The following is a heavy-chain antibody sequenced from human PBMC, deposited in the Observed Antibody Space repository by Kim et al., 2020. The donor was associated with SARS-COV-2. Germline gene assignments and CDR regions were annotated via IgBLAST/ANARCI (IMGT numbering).Heavy chain of an antibody. CDR1: GGSISSGSYY. CDR2: IYTSGST. D-gene: IGHD3-10*01. CDR3: ARAFSGSPSMDV. J-gene: IGHJ6*02. Sequence: SETLSLTCTVSGGSISSGSYYWSWIRQPAGKGLEWIGRIYTSGSTNYNPSLKSRVTISVDTSKNQFSLKLSSVTAADTAVYYCARAFSGSPSMDVWGQGTTVTVSS. V-gene: IGHV4-61*02.